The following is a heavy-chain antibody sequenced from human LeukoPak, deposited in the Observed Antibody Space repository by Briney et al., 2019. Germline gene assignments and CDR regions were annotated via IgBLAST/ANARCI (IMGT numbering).Heavy chain of an antibody. CDR1: GGSISSYY. J-gene: IGHJ4*02. CDR3: ARGCFDWLLWDY. V-gene: IGHV4-59*01. D-gene: IGHD3-9*01. CDR2: IYYSGST. Sequence: KPSETLSHTCTVSGGSISSYYWSWIRQPPGKGLEWIGYIYYSGSTNYNPSLKSRVTISVDTSKNRFSLKLSSVTAADTAVYYCARGCFDWLLWDYWGQGTLVTVSS.